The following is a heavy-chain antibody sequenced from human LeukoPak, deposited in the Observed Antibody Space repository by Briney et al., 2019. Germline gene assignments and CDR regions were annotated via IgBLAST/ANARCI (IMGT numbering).Heavy chain of an antibody. Sequence: SETLSLTCAVYGGSFSGYYWSWLRQPPGKGLEGIGEINHSGSTNYNPSLKSRVTISVDTSKNQFSVKLSSVTAADTAVYYCARGRGVYARDFDYWGQGTLVTVSS. J-gene: IGHJ4*02. CDR2: INHSGST. CDR3: ARGRGVYARDFDY. D-gene: IGHD2-8*01. CDR1: GGSFSGYY. V-gene: IGHV4-34*01.